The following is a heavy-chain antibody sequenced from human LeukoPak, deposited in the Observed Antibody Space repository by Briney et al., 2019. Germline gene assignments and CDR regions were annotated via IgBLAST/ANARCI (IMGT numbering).Heavy chain of an antibody. CDR2: IYHSGST. Sequence: SETLSLTCTVSGYSISSGYYWGWIRQPPGKGLEWIGSIYHSGSTYYNPSLKSRVTISVDTSKNQFSLKLSSVTAADTAVYYCASEWELSFDYWGQGTLVTVSS. J-gene: IGHJ4*02. D-gene: IGHD1-26*01. CDR1: GYSISSGYY. CDR3: ASEWELSFDY. V-gene: IGHV4-38-2*02.